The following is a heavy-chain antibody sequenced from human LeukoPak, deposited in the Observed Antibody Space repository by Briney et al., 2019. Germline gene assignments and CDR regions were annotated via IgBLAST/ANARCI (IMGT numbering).Heavy chain of an antibody. J-gene: IGHJ4*02. Sequence: GGSLRLSCAVSGITLSNYGMSWVRQAPGKGPEWVAGISDRGGSTNYADSVKGRFTISRDNPRNTLYLQMNSLRAEDTAVYFCAKRGVVIRAVIIVGFHKEAYYFDYWGQGALVTVSS. D-gene: IGHD3-10*01. V-gene: IGHV3-23*01. CDR3: AKRGVVIRAVIIVGFHKEAYYFDY. CDR2: ISDRGGST. CDR1: GITLSNYG.